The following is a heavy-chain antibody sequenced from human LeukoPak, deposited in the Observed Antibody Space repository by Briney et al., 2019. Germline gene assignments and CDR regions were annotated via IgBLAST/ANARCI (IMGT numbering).Heavy chain of an antibody. CDR1: GFTFTSYW. D-gene: IGHD3-9*01. J-gene: IGHJ6*02. V-gene: IGHV3-7*03. CDR2: IKQDGSEK. Sequence: GGSLRLSCAASGFTFTSYWMTWVRQAPGKGLEWVANIKQDGSEKYYVDSVKGRFTISRDNAKNSLYLQMNSLRAEDTALYYCAKDRGNYDILTGRRSYYYYGMDVWGQGTTVTVSS. CDR3: AKDRGNYDILTGRRSYYYYGMDV.